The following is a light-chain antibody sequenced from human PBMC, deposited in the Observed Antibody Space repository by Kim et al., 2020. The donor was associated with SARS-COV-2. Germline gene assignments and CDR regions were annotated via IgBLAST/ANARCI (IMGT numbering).Light chain of an antibody. V-gene: IGLV2-14*03. CDR2: DVS. J-gene: IGLJ1*01. CDR1: STDVGGYNY. Sequence: QSALTQPASVSGSPGQSITISRTGTSTDVGGYNYVSWYQQHPGKAPKFMIYDVSNRPSGVSNRFSGSKSGNTASLTISGLQADDEADYYCSSYTSSSTYVFGLGPRSPS. CDR3: SSYTSSSTYV.